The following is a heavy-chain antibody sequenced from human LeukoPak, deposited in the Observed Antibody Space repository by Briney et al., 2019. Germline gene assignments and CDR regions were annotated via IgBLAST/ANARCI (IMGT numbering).Heavy chain of an antibody. CDR3: ARGGSGEGY. J-gene: IGHJ4*02. D-gene: IGHD3-10*01. CDR2: INYSGST. V-gene: IGHV4-31*03. CDR1: GGSISSGAHY. Sequence: PSETLSLTCTVSGGSISSGAHYWSWIRQHPGKGLEWIGYINYSGSTYYNTSLTSRVTISVDTSKNQFSLKLSSVTAADTAVYYCARGGSGEGYWGQGTLVTVSS.